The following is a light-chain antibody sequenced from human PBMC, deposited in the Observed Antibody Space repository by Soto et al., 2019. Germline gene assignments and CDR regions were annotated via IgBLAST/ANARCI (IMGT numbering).Light chain of an antibody. J-gene: IGKJ5*01. V-gene: IGKV2-30*02. CDR1: QSLVHSDGIAY. Sequence: DVVMTQSPLSLPVTLGQPASISCRSNQSLVHSDGIAYFSWFQQRPGRSPRRLIYKVSNRDSGVPASFSGSGSGTDFALKISRGEAEDVGVYYCMKGTHWPITFGKGTRLEIK. CDR3: MKGTHWPIT. CDR2: KVS.